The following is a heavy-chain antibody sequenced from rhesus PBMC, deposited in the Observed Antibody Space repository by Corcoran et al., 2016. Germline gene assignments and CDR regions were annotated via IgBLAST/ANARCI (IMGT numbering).Heavy chain of an antibody. CDR3: ARRYSSSSGAFDY. D-gene: IGHD6-43*01. Sequence: QLQLQESGPGLVTPSETLSVTCAVSGGSISSSYWSWIRQAPGTGLEWIGYIYGSGSSTNYNPSLKRRVTLSVDTSKNQLSLKLSSVTTADTAVYYCARRYSSSSGAFDYWGQGVLVTVSS. V-gene: IGHV4-169*01. CDR2: IYGSGSST. CDR1: GGSISSSY. J-gene: IGHJ4*01.